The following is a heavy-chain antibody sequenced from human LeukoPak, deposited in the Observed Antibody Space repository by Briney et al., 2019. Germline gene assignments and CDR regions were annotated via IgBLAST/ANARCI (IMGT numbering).Heavy chain of an antibody. CDR1: GGSISSSIYF. CDR2: IHDSGST. J-gene: IGHJ6*03. Sequence: SETLSLTCTVSGGSISSSIYFWGRIRQPPGKGLEWIGSIHDSGSTYHDPSLKSRVTVSLDTSKNQFSLKLSSVTATDTAVYYCARQLYSSGSYYAPMDVWGKGTTVTISS. CDR3: ARQLYSSGSYYAPMDV. V-gene: IGHV4-39*01. D-gene: IGHD3-10*01.